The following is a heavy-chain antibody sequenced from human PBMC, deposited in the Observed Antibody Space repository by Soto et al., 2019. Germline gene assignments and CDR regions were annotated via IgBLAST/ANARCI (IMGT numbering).Heavy chain of an antibody. CDR3: ARERVRGMAV. CDR2: MNPNSGNT. CDR1: GYTFTSYD. J-gene: IGHJ6*01. V-gene: IGHV1-8*01. Sequence: QVQLVQSGAEVKKPGASVKVSCKASGYTFTSYDINWVRQATGQGLEWMGWMNPNSGNTGYAQKFQGRVTMTSNSSTSPAYMELSSLRAEDTGVCYSARERVRGMAVWGQGTTVIVSS.